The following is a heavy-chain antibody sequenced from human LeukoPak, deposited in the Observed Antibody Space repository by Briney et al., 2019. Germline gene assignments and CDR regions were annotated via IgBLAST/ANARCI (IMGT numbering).Heavy chain of an antibody. Sequence: PGGSLRLSCAAYGFTFSNYWMNWVRQALGKGLEWVANIKQDGSEKYYVDSVKGRFTISRDNAKNSLYLQMNSLRAEDTAVYYCAGGGGWLIDYWGQGTLVTVSS. V-gene: IGHV3-7*04. D-gene: IGHD6-19*01. CDR1: GFTFSNYW. CDR3: AGGGGWLIDY. CDR2: IKQDGSEK. J-gene: IGHJ4*02.